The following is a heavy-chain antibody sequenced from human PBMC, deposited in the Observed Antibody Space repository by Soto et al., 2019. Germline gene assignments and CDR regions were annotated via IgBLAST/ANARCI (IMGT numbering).Heavy chain of an antibody. CDR2: IWYDGSNK. CDR3: ARDPMVRGVIGYFDY. CDR1: GFTFSSYA. V-gene: IGHV3-33*08. D-gene: IGHD3-10*01. J-gene: IGHJ4*02. Sequence: GGSLRLSCAASGFTFSSYAMHWVRQAPGKGLEWVAVIWYDGSNKYYADSVKGRFTISRDNSKNTLYLQMNSLRAEDTAVYYCARDPMVRGVIGYFDYWGQGTLVTVSS.